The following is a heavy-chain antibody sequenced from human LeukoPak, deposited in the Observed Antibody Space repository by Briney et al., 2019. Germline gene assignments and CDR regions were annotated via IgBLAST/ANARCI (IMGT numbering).Heavy chain of an antibody. CDR2: ISAYNGNT. D-gene: IGHD2-2*02. CDR3: ASRSDIVVVPAAIDAFDI. CDR1: GYAFTSYG. Sequence: ASVKVSCKASGYAFTSYGISWVRQAPGQGLEWMGWISAYNGNTNYAQKLQGRVTMTTDTSTSTAYMELRSLRSDDTAVYYCASRSDIVVVPAAIDAFDIWGQGTMVTVSS. V-gene: IGHV1-18*01. J-gene: IGHJ3*02.